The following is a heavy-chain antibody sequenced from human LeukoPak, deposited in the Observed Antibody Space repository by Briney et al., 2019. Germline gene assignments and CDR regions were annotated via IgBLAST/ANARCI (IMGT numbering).Heavy chain of an antibody. Sequence: GGSLRLSCAASGFTFSSYAMGWVRQAPGKGLEWVSAISGSGGSTYYADSVKGRFTISRDNSKNTLYLQMNSLRAEDTAVYYCAKVTAYYYDSSGYYYFDYWGQGTLVTVSS. CDR2: ISGSGGST. CDR3: AKVTAYYYDSSGYYYFDY. V-gene: IGHV3-23*01. CDR1: GFTFSSYA. J-gene: IGHJ4*02. D-gene: IGHD3-22*01.